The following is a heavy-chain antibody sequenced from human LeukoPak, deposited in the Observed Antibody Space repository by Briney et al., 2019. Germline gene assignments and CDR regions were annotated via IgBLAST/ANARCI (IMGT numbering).Heavy chain of an antibody. CDR2: ISSDGNHK. CDR3: ASLLLYCSGSTCYSDY. J-gene: IGHJ4*02. Sequence: GRSLRLSCAASGFTSSNYGMHWVRQAPGKGLEWVAVISSDGNHKYYADSVKGRFTISRDNSKNTLYLQMNSLRTEDAAVYYCASLLLYCSGSTCYSDYWGQGTLVTVSS. V-gene: IGHV3-30*03. D-gene: IGHD2-15*01. CDR1: GFTSSNYG.